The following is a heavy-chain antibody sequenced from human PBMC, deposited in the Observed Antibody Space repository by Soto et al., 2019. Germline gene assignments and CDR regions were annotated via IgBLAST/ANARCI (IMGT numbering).Heavy chain of an antibody. V-gene: IGHV3-30-3*01. J-gene: IGHJ6*02. CDR1: GFTFSSYA. CDR2: ISYDGSNK. Sequence: QVQLVESGGGVVQPWRSLRLSCAASGFTFSSYAMHWVRQAPGKGLEWVAVISYDGSNKYYADSVKGRFTISRDNSKNTLYLQMNSLRAEDTAVYYCARDQYGIAAAGTSYYYYYGMDVWGQGTTVTVSS. CDR3: ARDQYGIAAAGTSYYYYYGMDV. D-gene: IGHD6-13*01.